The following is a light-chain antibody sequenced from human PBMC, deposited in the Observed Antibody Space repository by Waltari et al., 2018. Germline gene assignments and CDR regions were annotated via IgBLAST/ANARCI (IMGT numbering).Light chain of an antibody. CDR3: KQSYSTPGFT. Sequence: DIQMTPSPSSLSASVRDRVTITSRASQSISSYLNWYQQKPGKAPKLLIYAAASLQSGVPPRFSGSGAGTAFTLTISSRQPEDFATYYCKQSYSTPGFTFGHGTKVDIK. V-gene: IGKV1-39*01. CDR2: AAA. CDR1: QSISSY. J-gene: IGKJ3*01.